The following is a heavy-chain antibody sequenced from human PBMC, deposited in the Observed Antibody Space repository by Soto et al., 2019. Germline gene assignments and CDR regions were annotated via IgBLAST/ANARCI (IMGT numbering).Heavy chain of an antibody. Sequence: SETLSLTCAVSGGPISSGGYYWGWMRQPPGKGLEWIASFFIGGNTYYNPSLKSRVTISVDTSKNQFSLKLNSVTAADTAVYYCARVPDYWGQGILVTVSS. D-gene: IGHD2-2*01. CDR3: ARVPDY. J-gene: IGHJ4*02. CDR2: FFIGGNT. V-gene: IGHV4-39*07. CDR1: GGPISSGGYY.